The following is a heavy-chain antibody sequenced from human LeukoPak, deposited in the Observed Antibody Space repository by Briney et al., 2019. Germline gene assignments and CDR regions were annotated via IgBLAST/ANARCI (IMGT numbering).Heavy chain of an antibody. CDR3: ARDGSGSPQRSDWFDP. V-gene: IGHV1-8*01. D-gene: IGHD1-26*01. CDR2: MNPNSGNT. J-gene: IGHJ5*02. Sequence: ASVKVSCKASGYTFTSYDINWVRQATGQGLEWMGWMNPNSGNTGYAQKFQGRVTMTRNTSISTAYMELSSLRSDDTAVYYCARDGSGSPQRSDWFDPWGQGTLVTVSS. CDR1: GYTFTSYD.